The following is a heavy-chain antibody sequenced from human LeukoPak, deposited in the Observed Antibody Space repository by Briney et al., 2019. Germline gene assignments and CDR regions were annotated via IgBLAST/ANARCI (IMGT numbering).Heavy chain of an antibody. D-gene: IGHD5-24*01. V-gene: IGHV3-48*03. J-gene: IGHJ4*02. Sequence: PGGSLRLFCEASGFPFSSYAMHWVRQAPGQGLERVHHFSTARSTLYYADSVKRRFTISRDNANNSFYLQMNSLRAEDSVFYYCPRVSDGPQDYRGKGTLVTVTS. CDR2: FSTARSTL. CDR1: GFPFSSYA. CDR3: PRVSDGPQDY.